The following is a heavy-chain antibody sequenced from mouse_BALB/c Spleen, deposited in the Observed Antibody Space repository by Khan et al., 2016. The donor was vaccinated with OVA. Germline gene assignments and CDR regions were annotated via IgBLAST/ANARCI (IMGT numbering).Heavy chain of an antibody. CDR1: GFSLTNYG. CDR2: IWAGGST. CDR3: ARAHYYGSSFDY. J-gene: IGHJ2*01. Sequence: QVQLKESGPGLVAPSQSLSISCTVSGFSLTNYGVHWVRQPPGKGLEWLGVIWAGGSTNYKSALMSRLSISKDHSKSQVFLKMKSLQTDDTAMYYLARAHYYGSSFDYWGQGTTLTVSS. D-gene: IGHD1-1*01. V-gene: IGHV2-9*02.